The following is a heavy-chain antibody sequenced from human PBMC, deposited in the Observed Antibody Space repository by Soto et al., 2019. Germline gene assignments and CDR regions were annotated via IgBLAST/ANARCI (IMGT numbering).Heavy chain of an antibody. J-gene: IGHJ4*02. CDR1: EYIFTNYD. CDR3: ARGPRNWGFDY. V-gene: IGHV1-8*01. D-gene: IGHD7-27*01. Sequence: QVQLVQSGAEVKKPGASVKVSCKASEYIFTNYDFNWVRQAPGQGFEWMGWMNPNNEKTGYAQKFQGRVTMTRDPSIRTAYMELSSLRSEDTAVYYCARGPRNWGFDYWGQGTLVSVSS. CDR2: MNPNNEKT.